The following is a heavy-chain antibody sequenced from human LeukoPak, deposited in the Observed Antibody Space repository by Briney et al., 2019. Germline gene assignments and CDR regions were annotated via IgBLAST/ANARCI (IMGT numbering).Heavy chain of an antibody. CDR1: GFIFSNYW. D-gene: IGHD1-14*01. CDR3: ARAKVSDY. Sequence: PGGSLRLSCAASGFIFSNYWMSWVRQAPGKGLERVANIKQDGSEKFYVDSVKGRFTISRDNAKNSLYLQMNSLRAEDTAVYYCARAKVSDYWGQGTLVTVSS. J-gene: IGHJ4*02. CDR2: IKQDGSEK. V-gene: IGHV3-7*01.